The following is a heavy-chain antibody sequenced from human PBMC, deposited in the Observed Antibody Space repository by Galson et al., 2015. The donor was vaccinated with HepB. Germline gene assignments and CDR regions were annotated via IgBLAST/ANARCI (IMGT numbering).Heavy chain of an antibody. J-gene: IGHJ4*02. CDR3: ARGLRLAAAGTWGMLDY. CDR2: INPSGGST. V-gene: IGHV1-46*01. D-gene: IGHD6-13*01. Sequence: SVKVSCKASGYTFTSYYMHWVRQAPGQGLEWMGIINPSGGSTSYAQKFQGRVTMTRDTSTSTVYMELSSLRSEDTAVYYCARGLRLAAAGTWGMLDYWGQGTLVTVSS. CDR1: GYTFTSYY.